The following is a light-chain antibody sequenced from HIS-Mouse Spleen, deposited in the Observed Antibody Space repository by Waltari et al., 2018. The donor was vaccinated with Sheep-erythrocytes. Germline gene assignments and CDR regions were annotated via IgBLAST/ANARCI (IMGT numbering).Light chain of an antibody. J-gene: IGLJ2*01. CDR3: SSYTSSSTLVV. Sequence: QSALTQPASVSGSPGQSTTISCTGTSSHVGGYNYVPWYQQHPGKAPKLMIYEVSNRPSGVSNRFSGSKSGNTASLTISGLQAEDEADYYCSSYTSSSTLVVFGGGTKLTVL. CDR1: SSHVGGYNY. V-gene: IGLV2-14*01. CDR2: EVS.